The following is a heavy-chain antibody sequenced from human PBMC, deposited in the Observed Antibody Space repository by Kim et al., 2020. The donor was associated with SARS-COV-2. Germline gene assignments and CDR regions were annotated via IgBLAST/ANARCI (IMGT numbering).Heavy chain of an antibody. D-gene: IGHD3-22*01. CDR1: GFTFSSYW. Sequence: GGSLRLSCAASGFTFSSYWMSWVRQAPGKGLEWVANIKQDGSEKYYVDSVKGRFTISRDNAKNSLYLQMNSLRAEDTAVYYCARDPANSHYYYDSSGLPWFDPWGQGTLVTVSS. V-gene: IGHV3-7*03. CDR3: ARDPANSHYYYDSSGLPWFDP. J-gene: IGHJ5*02. CDR2: IKQDGSEK.